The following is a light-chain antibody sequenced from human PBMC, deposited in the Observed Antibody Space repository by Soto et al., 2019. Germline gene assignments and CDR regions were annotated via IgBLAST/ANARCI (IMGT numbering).Light chain of an antibody. CDR1: SSNIGCYYL. CDR3: CSYVGGWV. Sequence: QPVLTQPASVSGSPGQSTTISCTGTSSNIGCYYLVSWYQQHPGRAPKLIIYEDFKRPSGVSNRFSTSKSGNTASLTISGLQAEDEADYYCCSYVGGWVFGGGTKLTVL. CDR2: EDF. J-gene: IGLJ3*02. V-gene: IGLV2-23*01.